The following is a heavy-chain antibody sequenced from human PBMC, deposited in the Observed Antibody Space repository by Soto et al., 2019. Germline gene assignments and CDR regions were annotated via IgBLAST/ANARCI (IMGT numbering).Heavy chain of an antibody. J-gene: IGHJ6*02. Sequence: QVQLVQSGAEVKKPGSSVKVSCKASGGTFRTSAISWVRQAPGQGLEWVGGIMPVFRRPKYAQNFQGRVTITADESTSTAYMELRSLRSDDRAIYSRARDKGRPQLGGNYYYILDVWGQGTAVTVSS. D-gene: IGHD3-3*02. CDR3: ARDKGRPQLGGNYYYILDV. CDR1: GGTFRTSA. V-gene: IGHV1-69*12. CDR2: IMPVFRRP.